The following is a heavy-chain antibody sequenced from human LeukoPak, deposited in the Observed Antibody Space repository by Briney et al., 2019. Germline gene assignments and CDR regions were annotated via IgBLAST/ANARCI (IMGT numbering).Heavy chain of an antibody. Sequence: PGGSLRLSCAASGFIFSSYAMSWVRQAPGKGLEWVSGISGSGGSTYYADSVKGRFTISRDNTKNTLYLQMNSLRSEDTAIYYCAKETPLVRGNFDYWGQGILVTVSS. CDR2: ISGSGGST. J-gene: IGHJ4*02. V-gene: IGHV3-23*01. D-gene: IGHD3-10*01. CDR3: AKETPLVRGNFDY. CDR1: GFIFSSYA.